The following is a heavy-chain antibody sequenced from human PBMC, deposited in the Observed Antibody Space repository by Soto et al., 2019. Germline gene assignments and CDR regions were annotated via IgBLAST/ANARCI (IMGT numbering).Heavy chain of an antibody. CDR2: IIPILGIA. CDR1: GGTFSSYT. D-gene: IGHD5-18*01. V-gene: IGHV1-69*08. Sequence: QVQLVQSGAEVKKPGSSVKVSCKASGGTFSSYTISWVRQAPGQGLEWMGRIIPILGIANYAQKFQGRVTITADKSTSTAYMDLSSLRSEDTAVYYCARDSPADTAMDYWGQGTLVTVSS. J-gene: IGHJ4*02. CDR3: ARDSPADTAMDY.